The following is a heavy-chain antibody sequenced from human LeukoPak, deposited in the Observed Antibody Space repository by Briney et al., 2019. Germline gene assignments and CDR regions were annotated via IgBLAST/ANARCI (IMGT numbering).Heavy chain of an antibody. J-gene: IGHJ4*02. D-gene: IGHD1-26*01. CDR3: AKDLVGATMSFDY. CDR1: GFTFRTYG. V-gene: IGHV3-64D*06. Sequence: PGGSLRLSCAASGFTFRTYGFHWVRQAPGKGLEYVSAISRNGGRTYYADSVKGRFTISRDNSKNTLYLQMSSLRAEDTAVYYCAKDLVGATMSFDYWGQGTLVTVSS. CDR2: ISRNGGRT.